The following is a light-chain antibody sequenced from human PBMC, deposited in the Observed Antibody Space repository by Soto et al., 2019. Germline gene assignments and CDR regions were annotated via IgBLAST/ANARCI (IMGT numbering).Light chain of an antibody. Sequence: IQMTQSPSSLSASVGDRVTITCLASQGISNELGWYQQRPGKAPKVLIYGASNLQSGVPSRFSGSASGTDFTLTISSLQPEDFATYYCLQDYTYPWTFGRGTKVDIK. J-gene: IGKJ1*01. V-gene: IGKV1-6*01. CDR2: GAS. CDR3: LQDYTYPWT. CDR1: QGISNE.